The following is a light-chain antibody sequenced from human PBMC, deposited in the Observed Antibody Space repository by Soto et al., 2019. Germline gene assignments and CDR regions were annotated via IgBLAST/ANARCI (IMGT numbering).Light chain of an antibody. CDR3: QSYHSSTPYV. CDR1: GGSIASGY. V-gene: IGLV6-57*03. J-gene: IGLJ1*01. Sequence: NFMLTQPHSVSESPGKTVTISCTRSGGSIASGYVQWYQQRPGSAPTTVIYEDNQRPSGVPDRFSGSIDRSSNSASLTISGLKTEAEADYSCQSYHSSTPYVFGTGTKVTVL. CDR2: EDN.